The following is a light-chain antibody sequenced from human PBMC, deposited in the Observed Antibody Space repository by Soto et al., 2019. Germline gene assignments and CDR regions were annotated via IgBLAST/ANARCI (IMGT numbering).Light chain of an antibody. J-gene: IGKJ4*01. CDR2: DAS. CDR1: QSVSSY. V-gene: IGKV3-20*01. Sequence: TQSPSSVSASVGGVATLSCSASQSVSSYLAWYQQKPGQAPRLMIYDASSRATGIPDRFSGGWSGTDCTLTISRLEPEDVAVYYCQQFSSYLLTFGGGTKVDI. CDR3: QQFSSYLLT.